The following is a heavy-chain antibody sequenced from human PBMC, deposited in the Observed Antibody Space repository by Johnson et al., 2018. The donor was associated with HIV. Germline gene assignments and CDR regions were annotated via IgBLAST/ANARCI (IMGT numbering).Heavy chain of an antibody. CDR2: ISSSGRTL. D-gene: IGHD1-26*01. CDR3: THYRGSFYMGAFDI. J-gene: IGHJ3*02. CDR1: GFIFSDYY. V-gene: IGHV3-11*01. Sequence: QMQLVESGGGVVQPGRSLRLSCAASGFIFSDYYMSWIRQAPGKGLERVSYISSSGRTLDYADSVKGRFTISRDNAKNSLYLQMNSLRAEDTALYYCTHYRGSFYMGAFDIWGQGTMVTVSS.